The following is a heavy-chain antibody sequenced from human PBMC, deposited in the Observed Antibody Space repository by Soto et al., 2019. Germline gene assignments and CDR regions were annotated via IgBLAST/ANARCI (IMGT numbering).Heavy chain of an antibody. V-gene: IGHV3-30*18. Sequence: QVQLVESGGGVVQPGRSLRLSCAASGFSFSSYGMRWVRQAPGKGLEWVAAISFDGTNGYYADSVKGRFTFSRDNSENTLYLQMNSLRPEDTAVYYCAKDGNWELLPSTGMDVWGQGTTVTVSS. CDR2: ISFDGTNG. CDR3: AKDGNWELLPSTGMDV. CDR1: GFSFSSYG. D-gene: IGHD1-26*01. J-gene: IGHJ6*02.